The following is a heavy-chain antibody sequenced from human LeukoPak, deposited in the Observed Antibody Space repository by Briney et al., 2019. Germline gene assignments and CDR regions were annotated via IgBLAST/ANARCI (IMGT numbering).Heavy chain of an antibody. CDR2: ISASGDVT. V-gene: IGHV3-23*01. Sequence: GGSLRLSCAASGFTFSSYAMSWVRQAPGRGLEWVSAISASGDVTFHADSVRGRFTISRDNSKSTLFLQMNDLRVEDTAKFYCAKSLFTSATGTGRAFHIWGQGTMVSVSS. J-gene: IGHJ3*02. D-gene: IGHD1-1*01. CDR3: AKSLFTSATGTGRAFHI. CDR1: GFTFSSYA.